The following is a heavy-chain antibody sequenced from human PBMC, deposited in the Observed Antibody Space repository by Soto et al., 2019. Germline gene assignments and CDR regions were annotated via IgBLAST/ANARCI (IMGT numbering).Heavy chain of an antibody. Sequence: GASVKVSCKASGYTFTSYAMHWVRQAPGQRLEWMGWINAGNGNTKYSQKFQGRVTITRDTSASTAYMELSSLRSEDTAVYYCARVGGSYSSSWFASDDYWGQGTLVTVSS. CDR1: GYTFTSYA. J-gene: IGHJ4*02. CDR3: ARVGGSYSSSWFASDDY. CDR2: INAGNGNT. D-gene: IGHD6-13*01. V-gene: IGHV1-3*01.